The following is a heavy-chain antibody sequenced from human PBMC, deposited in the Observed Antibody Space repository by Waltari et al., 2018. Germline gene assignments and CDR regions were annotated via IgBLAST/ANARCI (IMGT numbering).Heavy chain of an antibody. CDR1: GGSFSGYY. D-gene: IGHD2-15*01. CDR2: INHSGST. V-gene: IGHV4-34*01. Sequence: QVQLQQWGAGLLKPSETLSLTCAVYGGSFSGYYWSWIRQPPGKGLEWIGEINHSGSTNYNPSLKSRVTISVDTSKNQFSLNLSSVTAADTAVYYCARDPTADCSGGSCSNWGQGTLVTVSS. CDR3: ARDPTADCSGGSCSN. J-gene: IGHJ4*02.